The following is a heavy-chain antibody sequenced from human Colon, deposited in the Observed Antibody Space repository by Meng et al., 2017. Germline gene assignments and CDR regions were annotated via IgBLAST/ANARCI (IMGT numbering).Heavy chain of an antibody. CDR2: ISGCGGST. V-gene: IGHV3-23*01. J-gene: IGHJ3*02. D-gene: IGHD5-24*01. Sequence: GESLKISCAASGFTFSSYAMSWVRQAPGKGLEWVSAISGCGGSTYYADSVKGRFTISRDNSKNTLYLKMNSLRTEDTAVYYCANDIEMATTTGIDAFDIWGQGTMVTVSS. CDR3: ANDIEMATTTGIDAFDI. CDR1: GFTFSSYA.